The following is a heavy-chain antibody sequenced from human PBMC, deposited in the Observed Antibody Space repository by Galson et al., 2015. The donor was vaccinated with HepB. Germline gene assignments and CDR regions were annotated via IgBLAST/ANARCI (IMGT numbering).Heavy chain of an antibody. CDR1: GGTFSSYA. D-gene: IGHD3-10*01. Sequence: SVKVSCKASGGTFSSYAIGWVRQAPGQGLEWMGGIIPIFGTANYAQKFQGRVTITADGSTSTAYMELSSLRSEDTAVYYCARDDNRPYYYGSPFGMDVWGQGTTVTVSS. V-gene: IGHV1-69*13. CDR3: ARDDNRPYYYGSPFGMDV. J-gene: IGHJ6*02. CDR2: IIPIFGTA.